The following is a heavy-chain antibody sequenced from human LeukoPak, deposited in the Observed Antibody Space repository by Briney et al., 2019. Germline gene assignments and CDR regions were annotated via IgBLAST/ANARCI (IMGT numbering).Heavy chain of an antibody. D-gene: IGHD3-16*01. CDR3: ARASQGVMDSDY. CDR1: GGTFSSYA. CDR2: IIPIFGTA. V-gene: IGHV1-69*13. Sequence: ASVKVSCKASGGTFSSYAISWVRQAPGQGLVWMGGIIPIFGTANYAQKFQGRVTITADESTSTAYMELSSLRSEDTAVYYCARASQGVMDSDYWGQGTLVTVSS. J-gene: IGHJ4*02.